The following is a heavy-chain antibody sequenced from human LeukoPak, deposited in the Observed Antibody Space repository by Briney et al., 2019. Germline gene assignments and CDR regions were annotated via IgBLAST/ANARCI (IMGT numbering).Heavy chain of an antibody. Sequence: PGGSLRLSCAASGFTFSSYSMNWVRQAPGKGLEWVSSISSSSSYIYYADSVKGRFTISRDNAKNSLYLQMNSLRAEDTAVYYCARDDNDYGFFSENWFDPWGQGTLVTVSS. D-gene: IGHD4-17*01. CDR1: GFTFSSYS. CDR3: ARDDNDYGFFSENWFDP. J-gene: IGHJ5*02. CDR2: ISSSSSYI. V-gene: IGHV3-21*01.